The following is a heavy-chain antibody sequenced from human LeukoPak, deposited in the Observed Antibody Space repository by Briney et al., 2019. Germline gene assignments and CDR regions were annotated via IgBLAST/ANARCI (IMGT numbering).Heavy chain of an antibody. CDR2: FDPEDGET. J-gene: IGHJ4*02. CDR1: GYTLTELS. CDR3: ARDDYGDY. V-gene: IGHV1-24*01. Sequence: ASVEVSCKVSGYTLTELSMHWVRQAPGKGLEWMGGFDPEDGETIYAQKFQGRVTMTRDTSTSTVYMELSSLRSEDTAVYYCARDDYGDYWGQGTLVTVSS.